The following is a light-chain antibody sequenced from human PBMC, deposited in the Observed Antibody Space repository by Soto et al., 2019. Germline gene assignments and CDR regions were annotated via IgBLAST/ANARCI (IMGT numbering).Light chain of an antibody. V-gene: IGKV3-20*01. CDR3: HQHGGSPET. J-gene: IGKJ1*01. CDR2: GAS. Sequence: EIVLTQSPGTLSLSPGERATLSCRASQSVSSSYLAWYQQKPGQAPRLLIFGASSRATGIPDRFIGSGSGTEFILTISRLEPDDFAIYHCHQHGGSPETFGQGTKVEIK. CDR1: QSVSSSY.